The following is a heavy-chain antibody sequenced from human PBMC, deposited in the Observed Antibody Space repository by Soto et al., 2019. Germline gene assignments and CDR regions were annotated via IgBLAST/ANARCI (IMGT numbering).Heavy chain of an antibody. D-gene: IGHD2-15*01. V-gene: IGHV5-10-1*01. J-gene: IGHJ6*02. CDR1: GYSFTSYW. Sequence: GESLKISCRTSGYSFTSYWIHWVRQMPGKGLEWMGRIDPSDSYTNYSPSFQGHVTISADKSISTAYLQWSSLRASDTAMYYCARNRTVVNESYSCGMDLWGQGTTVTVSS. CDR3: ARNRTVVNESYSCGMDL. CDR2: IDPSDSYT.